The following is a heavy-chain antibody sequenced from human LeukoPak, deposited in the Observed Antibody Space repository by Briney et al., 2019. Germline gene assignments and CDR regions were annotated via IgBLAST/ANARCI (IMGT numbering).Heavy chain of an antibody. D-gene: IGHD6-13*01. V-gene: IGHV3-23*01. Sequence: GGSLRLSCAASGFTFSSYAMSWVRQAPGKGLEWVSAISGSGGSTYYADSVKGRFTISRDNSKNTLYLQMNSLRAEDTAVYYCAKDRYSSSWEYYFDYWGQGTLVTVSS. CDR2: ISGSGGST. J-gene: IGHJ4*02. CDR3: AKDRYSSSWEYYFDY. CDR1: GFTFSSYA.